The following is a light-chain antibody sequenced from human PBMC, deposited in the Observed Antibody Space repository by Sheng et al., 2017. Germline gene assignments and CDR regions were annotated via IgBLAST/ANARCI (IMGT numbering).Light chain of an antibody. Sequence: QSVLTQPPSVSAAPGQKVTISCSGSSSNIGNNYVSWYQQLPGTAPKLLIYDNNKRPSGIPDRFSGSKSGTSATLGITGLQTGDEADYYCGTWDSSLSAGWVFGGGTKADRP. CDR1: SSNIGNNY. V-gene: IGLV1-51*01. CDR2: DNN. J-gene: IGLJ3*02. CDR3: GTWDSSLSAGWV.